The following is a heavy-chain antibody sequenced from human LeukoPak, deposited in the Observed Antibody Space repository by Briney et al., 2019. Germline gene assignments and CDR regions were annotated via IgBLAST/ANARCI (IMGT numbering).Heavy chain of an antibody. CDR3: AREGWQRDAFDI. CDR1: GDSVSSNTVA. D-gene: IGHD5-24*01. V-gene: IGHV6-1*01. J-gene: IGHJ3*02. CDR2: TYYRSKWYN. Sequence: SQTLSLTCAISGDSVSSNTVALNWIRQSPSRGLEWLGRTYYRSKWYNDYAVSVKGRITINPDTSKNQFSLQLKSVTPEDTAVYYCAREGWQRDAFDIWGQGTMVIVSS.